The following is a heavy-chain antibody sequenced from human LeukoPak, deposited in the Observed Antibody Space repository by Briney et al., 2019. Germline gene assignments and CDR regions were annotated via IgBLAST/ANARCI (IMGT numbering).Heavy chain of an antibody. CDR2: IYSGGTT. J-gene: IGHJ4*02. D-gene: IGHD6-13*01. CDR1: GFTVSSNY. V-gene: IGHV3-53*01. Sequence: GGSLRLSCAASGFTVSSNYMSWVRQAPGKGLEWVSVIYSGGTTYYADSVKGRFTISRDNSKNTLYLQMNSLRTEDTAVYYCARGSSWYFDYWGQGTLVTVSS. CDR3: ARGSSWYFDY.